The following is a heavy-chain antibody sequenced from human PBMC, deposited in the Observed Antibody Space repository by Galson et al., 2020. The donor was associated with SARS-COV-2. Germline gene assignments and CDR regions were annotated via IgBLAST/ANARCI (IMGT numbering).Heavy chain of an antibody. CDR1: GFTFDDYA. CDR3: AKGDNFWSGYDY. J-gene: IGHJ4*02. V-gene: IGHV3-43D*03. Sequence: GESLKISCAASGFTFDDYAMHWVRQAPGKGLEWVALISWDGDSIYYADSVKGRFTISRDNSKNSLYLQMNSLRPEDTALYYCAKGDNFWSGYDYWGQGTLVTVSS. D-gene: IGHD3-3*01. CDR2: ISWDGDSI.